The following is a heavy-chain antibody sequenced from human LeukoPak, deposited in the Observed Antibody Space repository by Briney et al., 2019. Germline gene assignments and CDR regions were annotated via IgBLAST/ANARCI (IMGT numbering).Heavy chain of an antibody. J-gene: IGHJ4*02. V-gene: IGHV1-69*01. Sequence: SVKVSCKASGGTFSSYAISWVRQAPGQGLEWMGGIIPIFGTANYAQKFQGRVTITADESTSTAYMELSSLRSDDTAVYYCARAWFGESPGDYWGQGTLVTVSS. D-gene: IGHD3-10*01. CDR1: GGTFSSYA. CDR3: ARAWFGESPGDY. CDR2: IIPIFGTA.